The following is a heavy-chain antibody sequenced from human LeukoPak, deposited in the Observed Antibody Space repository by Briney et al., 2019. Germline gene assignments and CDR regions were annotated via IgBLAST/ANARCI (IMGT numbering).Heavy chain of an antibody. CDR1: GGSISSSSYY. CDR3: ARDPIVGATLDY. V-gene: IGHV4-39*07. D-gene: IGHD1-26*01. J-gene: IGHJ4*02. Sequence: SETLSLTCTVSGGSISSSSYYWGWIRQPPGKGLEWIGSIYYSGSTYYNPSLKSRVTISVDTSKNQFSLKLSSVTAADTAVYYCARDPIVGATLDYWGQGTLVTVSS. CDR2: IYYSGST.